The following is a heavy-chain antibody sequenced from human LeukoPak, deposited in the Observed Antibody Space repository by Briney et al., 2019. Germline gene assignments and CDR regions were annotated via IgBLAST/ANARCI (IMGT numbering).Heavy chain of an antibody. J-gene: IGHJ5*02. CDR2: INPSGGST. Sequence: GASVKVSCKASGYTFTSYYMHWVRQAPGQGLEWMGIINPSGGSTSYAQKFQGRVTMTRDTSTSTVYMELSSLRSEDTAVYYCARDNRGLYGDYGNWFDPWGQGTLVTVSS. CDR1: GYTFTSYY. D-gene: IGHD4-17*01. V-gene: IGHV1-46*01. CDR3: ARDNRGLYGDYGNWFDP.